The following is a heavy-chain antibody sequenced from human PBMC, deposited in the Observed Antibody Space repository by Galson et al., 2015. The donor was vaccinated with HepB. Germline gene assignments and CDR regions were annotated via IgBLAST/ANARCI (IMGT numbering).Heavy chain of an antibody. D-gene: IGHD2-2*02. J-gene: IGHJ5*02. CDR3: ARGGGYCSSTSCYKLSWFDP. V-gene: IGHV4-31*03. CDR2: IYYSGST. CDR1: GGSISSGGYY. Sequence: TLSLTCTVSGGSISSGGYYWSWIRQHPGKGLEWIGYIYYSGSTYYNPSLKSRVTISVDTSKNQFSLKLSSVTAADTAVYYCARGGGYCSSTSCYKLSWFDPWGQGTLVTVSS.